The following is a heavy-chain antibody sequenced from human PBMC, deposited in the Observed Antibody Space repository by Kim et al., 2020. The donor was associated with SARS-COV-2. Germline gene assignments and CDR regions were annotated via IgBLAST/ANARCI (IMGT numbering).Heavy chain of an antibody. CDR1: GFTFSDYG. CDR2: ITAGAGT. J-gene: IGHJ4*02. D-gene: IGHD5-12*01. Sequence: GGSLRLSCAASGFTFSDYGMSWVRLAPGKGLEWVSTITAGAGTFYTASVEGRFTISRDNSKNALYMQMNSLRVEDTAIYYCANNRLRGHDFDYWGRGTLV. CDR3: ANNRLRGHDFDY. V-gene: IGHV3-23*01.